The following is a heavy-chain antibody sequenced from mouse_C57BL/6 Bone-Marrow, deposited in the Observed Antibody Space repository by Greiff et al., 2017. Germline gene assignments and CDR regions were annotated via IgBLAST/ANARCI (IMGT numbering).Heavy chain of an antibody. V-gene: IGHV5-9-1*02. D-gene: IGHD2-4*01. CDR2: ISSGGDYI. J-gene: IGHJ2*01. CDR3: TREDYPFDY. CDR1: GFTFSSYA. Sequence: EVMLVESGEGLVKPGGSLKLSCAASGFTFSSYAMSWVRQTPEQRLEWVAYISSGGDYIYYADTVKGRFTISRDNARNTLYLQMSSLKSEDTAMYYCTREDYPFDYWGQGTTLTVSS.